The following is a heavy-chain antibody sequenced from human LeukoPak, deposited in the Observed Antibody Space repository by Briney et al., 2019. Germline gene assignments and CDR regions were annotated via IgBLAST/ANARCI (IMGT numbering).Heavy chain of an antibody. D-gene: IGHD6-13*01. CDR3: ARHEENTWYSNFDY. CDR2: MSYSGST. J-gene: IGHJ4*02. Sequence: SETLSLTCTVSGGSISSSSYYWGWIRQPPGKWLEWIGSMSYSGSTYYNPSLKSRVTMSVDTSKNQFSLKLSYVTAADTAVYYCARHEENTWYSNFDYWGQGTLVTVSS. V-gene: IGHV4-39*01. CDR1: GGSISSSSYY.